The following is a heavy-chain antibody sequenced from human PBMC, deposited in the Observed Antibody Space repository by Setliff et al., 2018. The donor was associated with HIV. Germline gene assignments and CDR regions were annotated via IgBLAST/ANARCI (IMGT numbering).Heavy chain of an antibody. J-gene: IGHJ3*02. CDR3: ARLGYSGSLVGAFDI. D-gene: IGHD1-26*01. CDR1: GYSISSGYY. Sequence: TLSLTCTVSGYSISSGYYWGWIRQPPGKGLEWIGSIYHSGLTYYNSSLKSRVTISVDTSKNQFSLNLTSATAADTAVYYCARLGYSGSLVGAFDIWGQGTMVTVSS. CDR2: IYHSGLT. V-gene: IGHV4-38-2*02.